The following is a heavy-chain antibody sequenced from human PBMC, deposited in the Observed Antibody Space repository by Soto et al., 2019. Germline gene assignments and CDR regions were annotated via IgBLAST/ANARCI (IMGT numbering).Heavy chain of an antibody. CDR2: IYHSGST. D-gene: IGHD6-13*01. V-gene: IGHV4-30-2*06. J-gene: IGHJ5*02. CDR1: GGSVTNGRSS. CDR3: VRESAASGPNWFDT. Sequence: PSETLSLTCSVSGGSVTNGRSSWNWIRQSPGKGLEWIAYIYHSGSTYYNPSLRSRVTISVDRSENQFSLKLSSVTAADTAVYYCVRESAASGPNWFDTWGPGTLDTVSS.